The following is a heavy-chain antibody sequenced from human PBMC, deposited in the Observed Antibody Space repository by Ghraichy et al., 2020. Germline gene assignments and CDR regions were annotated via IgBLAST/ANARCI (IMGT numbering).Heavy chain of an antibody. D-gene: IGHD7-27*01. CDR3: AREGWGFLLDH. CDR2: IKHDGSEM. V-gene: IGHV3-7*03. CDR1: GFSFSSYW. Sequence: GESLNISCEASGFSFSSYWMAWVRQTPEEGLQWVAHIKHDGSEMHYVDSVRGRFTISRDNAKNSLYLQLDSLRVEDTAVYYCAREGWGFLLDHWGQGILVTVSS. J-gene: IGHJ4*02.